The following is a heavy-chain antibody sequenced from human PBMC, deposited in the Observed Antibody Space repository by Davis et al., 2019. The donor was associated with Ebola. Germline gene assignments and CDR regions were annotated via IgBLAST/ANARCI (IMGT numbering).Heavy chain of an antibody. Sequence: SLKISCAASGFTFDDYAMYWVRQAPGKGLEWVSGISWNSGSIGYADSVKGRFTISRDNAKNSLYLQMNSLRAEDTALYYCAKSHDSLYYFVYWGQGTLVTVSS. D-gene: IGHD2-21*02. J-gene: IGHJ4*02. CDR3: AKSHDSLYYFVY. V-gene: IGHV3-9*01. CDR2: ISWNSGSI. CDR1: GFTFDDYA.